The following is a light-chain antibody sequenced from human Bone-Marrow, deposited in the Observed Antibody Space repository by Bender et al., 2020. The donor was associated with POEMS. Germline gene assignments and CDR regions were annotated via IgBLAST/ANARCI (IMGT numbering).Light chain of an antibody. Sequence: QSVVTQPPSLSEAPRQRVTIPCTGSSSNIGAGYDVHWYQQVPGTAPKLLIYGNDNRPSGVPDRFSASKSGTSASLAISELQSEDEALYYCSAWDDSLSGWVFGGGTKLTVL. CDR2: GND. J-gene: IGLJ3*02. CDR3: SAWDDSLSGWV. V-gene: IGLV1-50*01. CDR1: SSNIGAGYD.